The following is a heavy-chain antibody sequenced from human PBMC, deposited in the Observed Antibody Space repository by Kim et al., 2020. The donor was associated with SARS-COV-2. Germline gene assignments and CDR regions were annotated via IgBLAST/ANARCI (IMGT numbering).Heavy chain of an antibody. V-gene: IGHV7-4-1*02. CDR3: ARDSSYYYDSSGYYYIDAFDI. Sequence: ASVKVSCKASGYTFTSYAMNWVRQAPGQGLEWMGWINTNTGNPTYAQGFTGRFVFSLDTSVSTAYLQISSLKAEDTAVYYCARDSSYYYDSSGYYYIDAFDIWGQGTMVTVSS. D-gene: IGHD3-22*01. CDR1: GYTFTSYA. CDR2: INTNTGNP. J-gene: IGHJ3*02.